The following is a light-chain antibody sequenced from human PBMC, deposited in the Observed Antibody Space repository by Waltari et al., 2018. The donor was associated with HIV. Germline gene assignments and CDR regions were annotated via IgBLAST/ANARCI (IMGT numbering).Light chain of an antibody. J-gene: IGLJ2*01. V-gene: IGLV2-14*03. CDR3: ASYTTSGTVL. CDR1: SSDIGGYNH. Sequence: QSALAQPASVSGSPGQSITISCTGTSSDIGGYNHVSWYQQQPGKAPKRLIYDVTKRPSGVSNRFSGSKSGNTASLTISGLQAEDEADYYCASYTTSGTVLFGGGTKLTVL. CDR2: DVT.